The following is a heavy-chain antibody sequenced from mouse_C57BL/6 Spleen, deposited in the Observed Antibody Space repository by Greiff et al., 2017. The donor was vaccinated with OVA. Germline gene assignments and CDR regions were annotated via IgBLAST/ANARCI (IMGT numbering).Heavy chain of an antibody. J-gene: IGHJ4*01. Sequence: QVQLQQSGAELVKPGASVKISCKASGYAFSSYWMNWVKQRPGKGLEWIGQIYPGDGDTNYNGKFKGKATLTADKSSSTAYMQLSSLTSEDAAVYFCGRSGDYGLYAMDYWGQGTSVTVAS. V-gene: IGHV1-80*01. CDR1: GYAFSSYW. CDR2: IYPGDGDT. CDR3: GRSGDYGLYAMDY. D-gene: IGHD1-1*01.